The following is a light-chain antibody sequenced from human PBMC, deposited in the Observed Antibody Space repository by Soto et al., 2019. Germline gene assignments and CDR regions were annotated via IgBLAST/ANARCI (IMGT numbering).Light chain of an antibody. Sequence: AIRMTQSPSSFSASTGDRVTITCRASQGISSYLAWYQQKPGKAPKLLIYAASTLQSGVPSRFSGSGSGTDFTLTISCLQSEDSATYYCQQYYSYPHGFGQGTKVEIK. V-gene: IGKV1-8*01. CDR2: AAS. CDR1: QGISSY. CDR3: QQYYSYPHG. J-gene: IGKJ1*01.